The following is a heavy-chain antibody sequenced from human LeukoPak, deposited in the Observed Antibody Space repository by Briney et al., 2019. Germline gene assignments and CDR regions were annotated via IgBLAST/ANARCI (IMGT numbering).Heavy chain of an antibody. CDR1: GGSISSNAYY. V-gene: IGHV4-39*01. CDR2: IYSSVST. CDR3: ARGNYDFWSGYPPNY. Sequence: SETLSLTCTVSGGSISSNAYYWAWIRQPPGKGLEWIGSIYSSVSTYYNPSLKSRVTISVDTSKNQFSLKLSSVTAADTAVYYCARGNYDFWSGYPPNYWGQGTLVTVSS. D-gene: IGHD3-3*01. J-gene: IGHJ4*02.